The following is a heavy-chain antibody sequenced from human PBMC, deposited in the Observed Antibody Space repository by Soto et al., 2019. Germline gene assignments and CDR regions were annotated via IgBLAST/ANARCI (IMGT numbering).Heavy chain of an antibody. CDR2: ISSHSSTM. CDR1: GFTFSSYS. CDR3: ARDPREWEQRLFDF. V-gene: IGHV3-48*02. Sequence: EVLLVESGGDLVQPGGSLRLSCAASGFTFSSYSMNWVRQAPGKGLAWVAYISSHSSTMYYADSVKGRFTISRDNAKSSLYLQMNSLRDEDTAVYYCARDPREWEQRLFDFWGQGTLVTVSS. D-gene: IGHD1-26*01. J-gene: IGHJ4*02.